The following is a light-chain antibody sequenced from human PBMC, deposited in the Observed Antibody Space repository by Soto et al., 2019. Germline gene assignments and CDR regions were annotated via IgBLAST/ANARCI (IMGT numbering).Light chain of an antibody. CDR2: AAS. Sequence: DIRMTQSPSSMSASVGDRVTITCRASQGIRNDLGGYQQKPGKAPNRLKCAASLLQSRVPSRFSGSGFGTEFTLAISSLQPEDFATYYCLEHNTYPLTFGGGTKVEF. J-gene: IGKJ4*01. CDR3: LEHNTYPLT. CDR1: QGIRND. V-gene: IGKV1-17*01.